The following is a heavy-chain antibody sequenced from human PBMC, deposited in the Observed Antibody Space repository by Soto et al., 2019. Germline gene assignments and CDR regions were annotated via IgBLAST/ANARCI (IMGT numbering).Heavy chain of an antibody. D-gene: IGHD3-22*01. V-gene: IGHV4-31*03. CDR3: ARAIFGGYYYYWFDP. CDR1: GGSISSGGYY. Sequence: SETLSLTXTVSGGSISSGGYYWSWIRQHPGKGLEWIGYIYYSGSTYYNPSLKSRVTISVDTSKNQFSLKLSSVTAADTAVYYCARAIFGGYYYYWFDPWGQGTLVTVSS. CDR2: IYYSGST. J-gene: IGHJ5*02.